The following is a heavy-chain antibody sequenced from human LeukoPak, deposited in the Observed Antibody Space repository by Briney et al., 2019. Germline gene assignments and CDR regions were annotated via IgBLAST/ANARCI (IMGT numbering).Heavy chain of an antibody. V-gene: IGHV3-11*01. CDR1: GFTFSDYY. D-gene: IGHD3-10*01. Sequence: PGGSLRLSCVASGFTFSDYYMNWIRQAPGKGLEWVSYITSTTSTINYADSVKGRFTISRDNAKNSLYLQMNSLRAEDTAVYYCARVGGSNYYYYGMDVWGQGTTVTVSS. CDR2: ITSTTSTI. J-gene: IGHJ6*02. CDR3: ARVGGSNYYYYGMDV.